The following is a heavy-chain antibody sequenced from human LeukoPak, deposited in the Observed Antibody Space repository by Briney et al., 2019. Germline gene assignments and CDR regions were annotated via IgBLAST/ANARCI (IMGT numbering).Heavy chain of an antibody. CDR3: ARGWTKYYFDN. CDR1: GGSFTEFY. CDR2: INHSGST. V-gene: IGHV4-34*01. Sequence: SETLSLTCAVSGGSFTEFYWTWIRQPPGKGLEWIGEINHSGSTNYNPSLKSRVTISVDRSKNQFSLRLSSVTAADTAVYYCARGWTKYYFDNWGQGTLVTVSS. D-gene: IGHD3/OR15-3a*01. J-gene: IGHJ4*02.